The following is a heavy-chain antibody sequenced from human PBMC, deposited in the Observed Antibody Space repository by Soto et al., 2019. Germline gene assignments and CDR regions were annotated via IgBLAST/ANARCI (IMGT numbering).Heavy chain of an antibody. Sequence: HPGGSLRLSCAASGFTFSSYAMHWVRQAPGKGLEWVAVISYDGSNKYYADSVKGRFTISRDNSKNTLYLQMNSLRAEDTAVYYCARDRSGYDFWIGYSVYGMDVWGQGTTVTVS. CDR1: GFTFSSYA. CDR2: ISYDGSNK. J-gene: IGHJ6*02. V-gene: IGHV3-30-3*01. D-gene: IGHD3-3*01. CDR3: ARDRSGYDFWIGYSVYGMDV.